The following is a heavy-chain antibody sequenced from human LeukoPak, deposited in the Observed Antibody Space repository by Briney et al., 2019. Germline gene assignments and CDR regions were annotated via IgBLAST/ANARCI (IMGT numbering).Heavy chain of an antibody. CDR2: IHYSGNS. J-gene: IGHJ4*02. V-gene: IGHV4-59*08. Sequence: SETLSLTCSVSGDSVSGFYWNWIRQSPGTGLEWIGNIHYSGNSNYNPSLKSRVTMSIDTSRNQFFLKLISVTAADTAVYYCARGRDYDILTGPRYYFDYWGQGTLVTVSS. CDR3: ARGRDYDILTGPRYYFDY. CDR1: GDSVSGFY. D-gene: IGHD3-9*01.